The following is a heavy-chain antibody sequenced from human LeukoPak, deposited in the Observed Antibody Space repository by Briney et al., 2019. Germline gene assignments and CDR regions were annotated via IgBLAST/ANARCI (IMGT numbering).Heavy chain of an antibody. V-gene: IGHV3-23*01. CDR1: GFNFRNYG. D-gene: IGHD3-16*01. Sequence: PGGSLRLSCVASGFNFRNYGMNWVRQAPGKGLEWVAAVSVDGDKTYYGGSVKGRFTVSRDNSKNTLYLQMSSLRAEDTAVYYCAGRTYYFVYWGQGTLVTVSS. CDR3: AGRTYYFVY. J-gene: IGHJ4*02. CDR2: VSVDGDKT.